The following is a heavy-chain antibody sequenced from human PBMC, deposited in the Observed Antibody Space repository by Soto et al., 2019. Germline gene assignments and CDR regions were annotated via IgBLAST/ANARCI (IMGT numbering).Heavy chain of an antibody. J-gene: IGHJ4*02. V-gene: IGHV1-69*01. D-gene: IGHD6-19*01. CDR3: ARVSPGDSSGWYGYYFDY. CDR2: IIPIFGTA. Sequence: QVQLVQSGAEVKKPGSSVKVSCKASGGTFSSYAISWVRQAPGQGLEWMGGIIPIFGTANYAQKFQGRVTITADESTSTAYMERSSLRSEDTAVYYCARVSPGDSSGWYGYYFDYWGQGTLVTVAS. CDR1: GGTFSSYA.